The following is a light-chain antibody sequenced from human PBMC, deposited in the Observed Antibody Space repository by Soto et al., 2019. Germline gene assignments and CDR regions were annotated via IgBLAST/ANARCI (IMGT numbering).Light chain of an antibody. V-gene: IGLV2-14*01. CDR1: SSDVGTYGY. CDR2: EVT. Sequence: QSALTQPASVSGSPGQSIAISCTGTSSDVGTYGYVSWYQQYPDKAPKLIIYEVTQRPSGVSNRFSGSKSGNTASLTISGLQAEDEADYYCSSHTSVKTRVFGTGPKVTVL. CDR3: SSHTSVKTRV. J-gene: IGLJ1*01.